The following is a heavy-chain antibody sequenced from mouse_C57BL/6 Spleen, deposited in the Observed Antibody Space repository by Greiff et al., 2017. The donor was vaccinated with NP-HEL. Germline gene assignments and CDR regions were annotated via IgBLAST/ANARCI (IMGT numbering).Heavy chain of an antibody. V-gene: IGHV1-54*01. J-gene: IGHJ3*01. CDR1: GYAFTNYL. D-gene: IGHD1-1*01. CDR3: AREGGNYYGSFAY. CDR2: INPGGGGT. Sequence: QVQLQQSGAELVRPGTSVKVSCKASGYAFTNYLIEWVKQRPGQGLEWIGVINPGGGGTNYNEKFKGKATLTADKSSSTAYMQLSSLTSEDSAVYVCAREGGNYYGSFAYWGQGTLVTVSA.